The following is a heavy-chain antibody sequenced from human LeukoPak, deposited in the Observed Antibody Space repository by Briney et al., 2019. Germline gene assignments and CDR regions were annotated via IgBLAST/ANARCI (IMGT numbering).Heavy chain of an antibody. V-gene: IGHV4-30-4*01. D-gene: IGHD3-22*01. J-gene: IGHJ4*02. CDR1: GGSISSGDYY. Sequence: SQTLSLTCTVSGGSISSGDYYWSWIRQPPGKGLEWIGYIYYSGSTYYNPSLKSRVTISVDTSKNQFSLKLSSVTAADTAVYYCARDYDSSGHSLDWGQGTLVTVSS. CDR2: IYYSGST. CDR3: ARDYDSSGHSLD.